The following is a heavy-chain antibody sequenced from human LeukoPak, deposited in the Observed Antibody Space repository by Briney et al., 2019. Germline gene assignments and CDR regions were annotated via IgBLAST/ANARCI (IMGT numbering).Heavy chain of an antibody. J-gene: IGHJ5*02. CDR3: TRHPSGSLRWFDP. CDR2: IRSKANSYAT. CDR1: AFTFSASA. V-gene: IGHV3-73*01. D-gene: IGHD1-26*01. Sequence: PGGSLRLSWAVSAFTFSASAMHWVRQASGKGLEWVGRIRSKANSYATAYAASVKGRSTTSRDDSKNTAYLQMNRLKTEDTAVYYCTRHPSGSLRWFDPWGQGTLVTVSS.